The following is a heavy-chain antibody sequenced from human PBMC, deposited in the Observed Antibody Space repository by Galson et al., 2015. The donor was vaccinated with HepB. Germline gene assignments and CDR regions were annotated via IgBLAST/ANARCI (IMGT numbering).Heavy chain of an antibody. J-gene: IGHJ5*02. Sequence: SLRLSCAASGFTFSNYGMSWVRQAPGKGLEWVSVISGSGGSIYYADSVKGRFTISRDNSRTTLYLQMNSLRAEDTAVYYCARGMVTPHEDYNWFDPWGRGTLVTVSS. CDR3: ARGMVTPHEDYNWFDP. V-gene: IGHV3-23*01. CDR2: ISGSGGSI. CDR1: GFTFSNYG. D-gene: IGHD5-18*01.